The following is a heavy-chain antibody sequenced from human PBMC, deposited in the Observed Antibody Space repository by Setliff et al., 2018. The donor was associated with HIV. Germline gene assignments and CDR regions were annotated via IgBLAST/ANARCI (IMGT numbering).Heavy chain of an antibody. CDR2: IYPGDSDT. CDR1: GYSFTSYW. CDR3: ARGRAVYDSSGYYYYYGMDV. J-gene: IGHJ6*02. V-gene: IGHV5-51*01. Sequence: GESLKISCEASGYSFTSYWIGWVRQLPGKGLEWMGIIYPGDSDTRYSPSFQGQVPISADKSISTAYLQWSSLKASDTAMYYCARGRAVYDSSGYYYYYGMDVWGQGTTVTVSS. D-gene: IGHD3-22*01.